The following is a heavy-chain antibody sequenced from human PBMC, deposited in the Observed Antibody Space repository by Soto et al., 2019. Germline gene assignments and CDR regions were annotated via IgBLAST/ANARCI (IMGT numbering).Heavy chain of an antibody. CDR1: GFSLTTRGEG. CDR3: AHADYYFDGSGCQLDY. J-gene: IGHJ4*02. Sequence: QITLKESGPTLVKPTQTLTLTCSFSGFSLTTRGEGVGWIRQPPGKALEWLALIYWDDDKRYSPSLKSRLTITNDTSKKQVVLTITHMDPADTATYYSAHADYYFDGSGCQLDYWGQGTLVTVSS. V-gene: IGHV2-5*02. CDR2: IYWDDDK. D-gene: IGHD3-22*01.